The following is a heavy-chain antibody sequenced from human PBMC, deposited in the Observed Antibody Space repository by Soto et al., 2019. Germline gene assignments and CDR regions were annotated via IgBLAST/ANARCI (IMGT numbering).Heavy chain of an antibody. Sequence: VTLSLTCVVSGGSFTSNNWWTWVRQPPGQGLEWIGEIYRTGSTNYNPSLKSRVTISLDKSENQFSLKVTSLTAADTAVYYCASRDPGSSVDYWGQGTLVTVSS. V-gene: IGHV4-4*02. D-gene: IGHD3-22*01. CDR2: IYRTGST. CDR1: GGSFTSNNW. J-gene: IGHJ4*02. CDR3: ASRDPGSSVDY.